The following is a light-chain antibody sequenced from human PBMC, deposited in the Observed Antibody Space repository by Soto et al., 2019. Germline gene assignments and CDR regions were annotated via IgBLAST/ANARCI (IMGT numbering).Light chain of an antibody. J-gene: IGKJ3*01. Sequence: DIVLTQSPGTLSLSPGERATLSCRASQSVSSKYLAWYQQKPGQPPRVLIYGTSIRATGIPERFSGGGSGTDFTLTITRLESEDFAVYYCQQYGRSLFTFGPGNKVDF. V-gene: IGKV3-20*01. CDR3: QQYGRSLFT. CDR1: QSVSSKY. CDR2: GTS.